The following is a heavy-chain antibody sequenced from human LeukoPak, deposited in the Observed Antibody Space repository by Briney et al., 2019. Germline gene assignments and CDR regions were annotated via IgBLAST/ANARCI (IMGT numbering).Heavy chain of an antibody. D-gene: IGHD1-26*01. CDR1: GFTFSSYE. V-gene: IGHV3-48*03. CDR3: AREPYVGSYFPDY. CDR2: ISRSGSTI. Sequence: VGSLRLSCAAFGFTFSSYEMNWVRQAPGKGLEWVSYISRSGSTIYYADSVKGRSTISRDNAKNSLYLQMNSLRAEDTAVYYCAREPYVGSYFPDYWGQGTLVTVSS. J-gene: IGHJ4*02.